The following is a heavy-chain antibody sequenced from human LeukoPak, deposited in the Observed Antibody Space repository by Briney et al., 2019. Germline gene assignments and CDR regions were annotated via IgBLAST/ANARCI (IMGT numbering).Heavy chain of an antibody. V-gene: IGHV4-30-4*08. D-gene: IGHD2-2*01. J-gene: IGHJ6*03. Sequence: SETLSLTCTVSGGSISSGDYYWSWIRQPPGRGLEWIGYIYYSGSTYQNPSLNSRVTITVDTSKNQFSLKLSSVTAADTAVYYCARDRVCSSTSCYHGWDYYYYYMDVWGKGTTVTVSS. CDR3: ARDRVCSSTSCYHGWDYYYYYMDV. CDR1: GGSISSGDYY. CDR2: IYYSGST.